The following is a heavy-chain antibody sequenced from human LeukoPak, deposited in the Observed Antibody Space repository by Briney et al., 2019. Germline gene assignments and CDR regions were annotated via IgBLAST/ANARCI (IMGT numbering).Heavy chain of an antibody. CDR2: ISGSGGST. CDR3: AKVKGGYSYGPNFDY. Sequence: GGSLRLPCAASGFTFSSYAMSWVRQAPGKGLEWVSAISGSGGSTYYADSVKGRFTISRDNSKNTLYLQMNSLRAEDTAVYYCAKVKGGYSYGPNFDYWGQGTLVTVSS. V-gene: IGHV3-23*01. D-gene: IGHD5-18*01. CDR1: GFTFSSYA. J-gene: IGHJ4*02.